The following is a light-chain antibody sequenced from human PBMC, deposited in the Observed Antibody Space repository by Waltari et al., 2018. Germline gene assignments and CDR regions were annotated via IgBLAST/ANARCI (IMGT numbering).Light chain of an antibody. Sequence: DIQMTQSPSSLSASVGDTVTITCQASQDIGNNLNWYQQKSGKAPKLLIYRASSLQSGIPSRFSGSGSVTDFTLTISSLQPEDFATYYCQQGYSYPFTFGPGTKLDIK. V-gene: IGKV1-16*01. CDR2: RAS. CDR1: QDIGNN. CDR3: QQGYSYPFT. J-gene: IGKJ3*01.